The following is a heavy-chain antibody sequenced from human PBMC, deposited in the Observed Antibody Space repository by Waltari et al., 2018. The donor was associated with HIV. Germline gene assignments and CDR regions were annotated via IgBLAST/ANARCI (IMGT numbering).Heavy chain of an antibody. V-gene: IGHV3-7*01. CDR1: GLSFSGYW. CDR2: IKEDGSEK. Sequence: EVQLVESGGGLVQSGGSLRLSCAVSGLSFSGYWMSWVRQAPGKGVGWVDNIKEDGSEKYYVDAVEGRVAISRDNAKNSLYLQMNSLRAEDTAMYYCARARYCSSISCSYFDDWGQGTLVTVSS. J-gene: IGHJ4*02. CDR3: ARARYCSSISCSYFDD. D-gene: IGHD2-2*01.